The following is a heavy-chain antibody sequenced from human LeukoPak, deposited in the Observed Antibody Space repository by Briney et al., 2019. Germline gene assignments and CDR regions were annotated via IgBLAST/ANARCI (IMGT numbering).Heavy chain of an antibody. D-gene: IGHD4-17*01. J-gene: IGHJ5*02. V-gene: IGHV1-69*05. CDR3: ARDVHGDYGSGWFDP. CDR2: IMPLFGTA. CDR1: GGTSNISA. Sequence: ASVKVSCKTSGGTSNISAISWVRQAPGQGLEWLGGIMPLFGTAGYAQKFQGSVTITKDESTRTVYLELTSLTSDDTAVYYCARDVHGDYGSGWFDPWGQGTLVSVSS.